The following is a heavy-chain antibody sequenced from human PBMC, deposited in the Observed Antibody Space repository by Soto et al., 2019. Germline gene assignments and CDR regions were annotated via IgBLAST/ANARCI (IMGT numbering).Heavy chain of an antibody. J-gene: IGHJ6*03. D-gene: IGHD1-26*01. Sequence: GGSLRLSCAASELIFSIYWMHWVRQAPGKGLVWVSRIITDGSSTSYADSVKGRFTISRDNAKNTLYLQMNSLRAEDTAVYYCATGLSTRGYYMDAWGKGTTVTVSS. CDR1: ELIFSIYW. CDR3: ATGLSTRGYYMDA. V-gene: IGHV3-74*01. CDR2: IITDGSST.